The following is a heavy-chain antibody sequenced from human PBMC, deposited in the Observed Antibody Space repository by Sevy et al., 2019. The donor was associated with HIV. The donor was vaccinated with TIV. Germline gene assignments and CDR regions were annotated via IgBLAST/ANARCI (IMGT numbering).Heavy chain of an antibody. CDR3: ARGGYYYDNAAYYALDS. D-gene: IGHD3-22*01. V-gene: IGHV3-23*01. CDR1: GFTFSTYP. Sequence: GGSLRLSCAASGFTFSTYPMYWVRQAPGKGLEWVSGLGGSGGSTYYTDSVKGRFTISRDNSKNTLYLQMNNVRVEDTAVYYCARGGYYYDNAAYYALDSWGQGTLVTVSS. J-gene: IGHJ4*02. CDR2: LGGSGGST.